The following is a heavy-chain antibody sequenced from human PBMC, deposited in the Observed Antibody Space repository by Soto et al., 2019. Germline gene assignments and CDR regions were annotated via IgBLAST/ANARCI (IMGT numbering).Heavy chain of an antibody. CDR3: ASRPPDDRYYGVFDY. CDR1: GLTFTDHW. D-gene: IGHD3-3*01. J-gene: IGHJ4*02. CDR2: IKKDGSAT. Sequence: PGGSLRLSCEVSGLTFTDHWMTWVRQVPGKGLEWVANIKKDGSATDYVDSVKGRFTISRDNAKNSLFLQMTNLRAEDTAVYHCASRPPDDRYYGVFDYWGQGTLVTVSS. V-gene: IGHV3-7*03.